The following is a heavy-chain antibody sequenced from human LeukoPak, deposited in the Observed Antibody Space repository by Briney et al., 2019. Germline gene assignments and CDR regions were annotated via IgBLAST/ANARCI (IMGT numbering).Heavy chain of an antibody. J-gene: IGHJ4*02. CDR3: ATGRGGVVSAAMDY. Sequence: GGSLRLSCAASGFTFSNYAMTWVRQAPGKGLEWVSTVSGSGGSTYYADSVKGRFTISRDNSKATLDLQMNSLRAEDTAVYYCATGRGGVVSAAMDYWGQGTLVTVSS. D-gene: IGHD2-2*01. V-gene: IGHV3-23*01. CDR2: VSGSGGST. CDR1: GFTFSNYA.